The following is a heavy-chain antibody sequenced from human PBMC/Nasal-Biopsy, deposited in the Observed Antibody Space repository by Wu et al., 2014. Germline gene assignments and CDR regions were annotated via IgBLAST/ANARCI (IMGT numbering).Heavy chain of an antibody. CDR3: AKSREVLVVAAAFDS. D-gene: IGHD2-15*01. V-gene: IGHV3-30*18. J-gene: IGHJ4*02. Sequence: LRLSCAVSGFTFSNYAMYWVRQAPGKGLEWVALISYDGTKKYHADSVKGRFAISRDNSKNTFYLQMNSLRSEDTAVYYCAKSREVLVVAAAFDSWGQGTQVTVSA. CDR1: GFTFSNYA. CDR2: ISYDGTKK.